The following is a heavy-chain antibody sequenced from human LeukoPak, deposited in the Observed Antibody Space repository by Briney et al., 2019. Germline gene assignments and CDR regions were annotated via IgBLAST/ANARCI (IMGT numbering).Heavy chain of an antibody. CDR3: ARVGLSAFDI. CDR1: GGSISSYY. D-gene: IGHD3-16*01. Sequence: SETLSLTCTVSGGSISSYYWSWIRQPPGKGLEWIGYIYSSGSTNYNPSLKSRVTILEDTSKNQFSLKMTSVNAADTAVYYCARVGLSAFDIWGQGTMVTVSS. J-gene: IGHJ3*02. V-gene: IGHV4-59*12. CDR2: IYSSGST.